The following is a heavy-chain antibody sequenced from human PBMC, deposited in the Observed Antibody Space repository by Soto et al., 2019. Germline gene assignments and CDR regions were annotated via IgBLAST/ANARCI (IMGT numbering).Heavy chain of an antibody. CDR3: ARGVYGSGNYYTGPSAFDI. J-gene: IGHJ3*02. V-gene: IGHV1-69*06. Sequence: QVQLEQSGAEVKKPGSSVKVSCKASGGTLSDHGVAWLRQAPGQGLEWMGGTIPVFNTEKYAHKFQGRVTVTSDKFTDIAYMELSSLSSEDTAFYFCARGVYGSGNYYTGPSAFDIWGQGTMVIVSS. D-gene: IGHD3-10*01. CDR2: TIPVFNTE. CDR1: GGTLSDHG.